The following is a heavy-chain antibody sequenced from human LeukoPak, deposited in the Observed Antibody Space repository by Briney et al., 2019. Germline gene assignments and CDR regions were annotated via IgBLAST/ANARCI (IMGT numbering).Heavy chain of an antibody. V-gene: IGHV4-34*01. CDR1: GGSFSGYY. J-gene: IGHJ3*02. CDR3: ASRDTAMVMAHDAFDI. CDR2: INHSGST. Sequence: SETLSLTCAVYGGSFSGYYWSWIRQPPGKGLEWIGEINHSGSTNYNPSLKSRVTISVDTSKNEFSLKVSSVTAADTAVYYCASRDTAMVMAHDAFDIWGQGTMVTVSS. D-gene: IGHD5-18*01.